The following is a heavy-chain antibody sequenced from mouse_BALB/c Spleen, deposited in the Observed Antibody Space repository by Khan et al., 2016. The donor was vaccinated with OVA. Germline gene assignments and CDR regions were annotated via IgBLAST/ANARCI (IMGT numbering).Heavy chain of an antibody. CDR1: GYSITSGYG. J-gene: IGHJ2*01. D-gene: IGHD1-2*01. CDR2: ISYSGST. CDR3: ARTARIKY. V-gene: IGHV3-2*02. Sequence: EVKLLESGPGLVKPSQSLSLTCTVTGYSITSGYGWNWIRQFPGNKLEWMGYISYSGSTNYNPSLKSRISLTRATSKNQFFLQLKSVTTEDTATYYCARTARIKYWGQGTTLTVSS.